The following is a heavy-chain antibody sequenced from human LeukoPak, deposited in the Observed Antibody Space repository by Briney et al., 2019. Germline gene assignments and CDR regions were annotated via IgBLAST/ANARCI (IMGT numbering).Heavy chain of an antibody. V-gene: IGHV3-30*18. Sequence: GGSLRLSCAASGFTFSSYGMHWVRQGPGKGLEWVAVISPDGSGKYYADSVEGRFTISRDNSMNTLFLQMNSLRGEDTAVYYCAKERGAFSSYDYWGQGTLVTVSS. CDR2: ISPDGSGK. CDR1: GFTFSSYG. J-gene: IGHJ4*02. CDR3: AKERGAFSSYDY. D-gene: IGHD3-10*01.